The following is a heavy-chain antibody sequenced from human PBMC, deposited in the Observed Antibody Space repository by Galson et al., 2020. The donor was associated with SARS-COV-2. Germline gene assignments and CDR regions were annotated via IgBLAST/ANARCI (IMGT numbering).Heavy chain of an antibody. CDR1: GGSIRSSNYY. D-gene: IGHD6-19*01. CDR2: VLNSGTT. Sequence: SETLSLTCTVSGGSIRSSNYYWGWIRQPPGKGLEWIGSVLNSGTTHYSPSLQSRVTISVDTSKNQFSLNLNSVTAADTAMYYCARGATSSGWYNWFDPWGQGTLVTVSS. J-gene: IGHJ5*02. V-gene: IGHV4-39*07. CDR3: ARGATSSGWYNWFDP.